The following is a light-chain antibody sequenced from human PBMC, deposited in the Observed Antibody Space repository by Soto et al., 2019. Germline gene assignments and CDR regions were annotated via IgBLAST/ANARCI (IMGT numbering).Light chain of an antibody. CDR1: QSIPNNY. CDR2: DAS. CDR3: QQCATVPLT. V-gene: IGKV3-20*01. J-gene: IGKJ1*01. Sequence: EIVLTQSPGTLSLSPGERATLSCRASQSIPNNYLAWYQQKPGQAPRLLIDDASNRATAIPDRFSGSGSGTGFTLTISRVEPEEFAVYYCQQCATVPLTFGQGTKVEIK.